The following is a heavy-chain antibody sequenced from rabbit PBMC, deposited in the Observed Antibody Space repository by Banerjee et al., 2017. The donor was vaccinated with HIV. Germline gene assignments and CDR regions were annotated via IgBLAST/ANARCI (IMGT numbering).Heavy chain of an antibody. CDR3: ARGDGGFHYFDL. V-gene: IGHV1S40*01. J-gene: IGHJ4*01. D-gene: IGHD5-1*01. CDR2: IDGGSSGST. Sequence: QSLEESGGDLVKPGASLTLTCTASGFSFSSSYYMCWVRQAPGKGLEWIACIDGGSSGSTYYASWVNGRFTISKTSSTTVTLQMTSLTAADTATYFCARGDGGFHYFDLWGPGTLVTVS. CDR1: GFSFSSSYY.